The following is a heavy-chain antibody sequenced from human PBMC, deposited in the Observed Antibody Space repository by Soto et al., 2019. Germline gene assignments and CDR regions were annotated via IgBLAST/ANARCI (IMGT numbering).Heavy chain of an antibody. J-gene: IGHJ4*02. CDR3: ARHTPAISISDH. V-gene: IGHV4-39*01. Sequence: QLQLQESGPGLVKPSETLSLTCTVSGGSISSSSYYWGWIRQPPGKGLEWIGSIYYSGSTYYNPPLKGRLTISVDTSKNQSSLKLSSVTAADTAVYYCARHTPAISISDHWGQGTLVTVSS. D-gene: IGHD2-15*01. CDR2: IYYSGST. CDR1: GGSISSSSYY.